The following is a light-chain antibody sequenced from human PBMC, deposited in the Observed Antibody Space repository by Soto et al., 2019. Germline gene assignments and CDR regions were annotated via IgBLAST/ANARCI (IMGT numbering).Light chain of an antibody. CDR3: QQYSSYPLT. Sequence: DIPMTQSPSTLSVSVGDRVTITCRASQRISYWLAWYQQKPGKAPNLLIYQASSLESGVPSRFSGSGSGTEFTLTISSLQPDDFATYYCQQYSSYPLTFGGGTKVEIK. CDR2: QAS. CDR1: QRISYW. V-gene: IGKV1-5*03. J-gene: IGKJ4*01.